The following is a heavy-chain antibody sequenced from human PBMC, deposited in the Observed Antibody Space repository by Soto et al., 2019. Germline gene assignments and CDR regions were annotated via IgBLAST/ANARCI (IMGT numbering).Heavy chain of an antibody. Sequence: QAQLQQWGAGLLEASETLSLTCAIYGGSFRGYYWTWIRQAPGKGLEWIGEINHSGSTNYNPSLKSRVTISLDMSKNQFSLKLSSVTAADTAVYFCARGPSEFIVVGHYYGMDVWGQGTTVTVSS. D-gene: IGHD2-21*01. CDR3: ARGPSEFIVVGHYYGMDV. CDR2: INHSGST. CDR1: GGSFRGYY. J-gene: IGHJ6*02. V-gene: IGHV4-34*01.